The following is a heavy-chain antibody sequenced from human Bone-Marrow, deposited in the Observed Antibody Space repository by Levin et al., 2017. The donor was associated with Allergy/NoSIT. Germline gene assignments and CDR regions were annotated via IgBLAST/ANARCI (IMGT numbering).Heavy chain of an antibody. J-gene: IGHJ4*02. V-gene: IGHV3-7*01. CDR1: GFTFSSYW. CDR2: IKQDGSEK. Sequence: GGSLRLSCAASGFTFSSYWMSWVRQAPGKGLEWVANIKQDGSEKYYVDSVKGRFTISRDNAKNSLYLQMNSLRAEDTAVYYCAREKPIYYDSSGPFDYWGQGTLVTVSS. CDR3: AREKPIYYDSSGPFDY. D-gene: IGHD3-22*01.